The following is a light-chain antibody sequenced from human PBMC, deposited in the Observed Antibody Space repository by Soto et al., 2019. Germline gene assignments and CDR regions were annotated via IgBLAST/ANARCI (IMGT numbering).Light chain of an antibody. CDR3: ETCDSNTREGV. V-gene: IGLV4-60*02. Sequence: QLVLTQSSSASASLGSSVKLTCTLSSGHSSYIIAWHQQQPAKAPRYLMKLEGSGTYNKGSGVPDRFSVSTSWADRYLTISNLQFDDEADYYCETCDSNTREGVSGGGTKLTVL. J-gene: IGLJ3*02. CDR2: LEGSGTY. CDR1: SGHSSYI.